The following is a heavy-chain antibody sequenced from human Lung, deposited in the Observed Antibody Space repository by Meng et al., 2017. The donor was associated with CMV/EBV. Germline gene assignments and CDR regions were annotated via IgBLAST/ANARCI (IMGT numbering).Heavy chain of an antibody. CDR1: FMFYTYG. CDR2: IRHDGTNK. V-gene: IGHV3-30*02. D-gene: IGHD3-16*01. Sequence: FMFYTYGIHWVRQTPRKGLEWVAFIRHDGTNKYYGDSVKGRFTISRDNSKNTVYLQMNSLRPEETAIYYCAKDLLLFGGANAYFDYWGQGTLVTVSS. CDR3: AKDLLLFGGANAYFDY. J-gene: IGHJ4*02.